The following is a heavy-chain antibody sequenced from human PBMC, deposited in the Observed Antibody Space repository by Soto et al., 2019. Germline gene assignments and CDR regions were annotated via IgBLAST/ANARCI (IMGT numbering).Heavy chain of an antibody. CDR3: ARWNEGLDY. CDR2: IYYDGIT. J-gene: IGHJ4*02. D-gene: IGHD1-1*01. CDR1: GGSINYYY. V-gene: IGHV4-59*01. Sequence: QVQLQESGPGLVKPSETLSLTCTVSGGSINYYYWSWMRQSPGKGLEWIGYIYYDGITDYNPSLRSRATISVDTSKNQFSMILRSVTAADTALYYCARWNEGLDYWGQGALVTVSS.